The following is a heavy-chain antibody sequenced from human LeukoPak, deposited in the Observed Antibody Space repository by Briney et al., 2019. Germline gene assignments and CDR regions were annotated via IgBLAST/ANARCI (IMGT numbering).Heavy chain of an antibody. CDR3: ARGFRYNWNYGPFDY. J-gene: IGHJ4*02. V-gene: IGHV3-30-3*01. CDR2: ISYDGSNK. Sequence: PGGSLRLSCAASGFTFSSYAMHWVRQAPGKGLEWVVVISYDGSNKYYADSMKGRFTISRDNSKNTLYLQMNSLRAEDTAVYYCARGFRYNWNYGPFDYWGQGTLVSVSS. D-gene: IGHD1-7*01. CDR1: GFTFSSYA.